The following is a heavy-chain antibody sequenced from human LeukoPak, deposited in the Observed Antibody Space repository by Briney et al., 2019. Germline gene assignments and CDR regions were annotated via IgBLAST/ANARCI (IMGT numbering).Heavy chain of an antibody. CDR3: AREGRGFTVDY. D-gene: IGHD5-24*01. CDR1: GFTFSSYS. J-gene: IGHJ4*02. V-gene: IGHV3-21*01. Sequence: GGSLRLSCAASGFTFSSYSMNWVRQAPVKGLEWVSSISSSSSYIYYADSVKGRFTISRDNAKNSLYLQMNSLRAEDTAVYYCAREGRGFTVDYWGQGTLVTVSS. CDR2: ISSSSSYI.